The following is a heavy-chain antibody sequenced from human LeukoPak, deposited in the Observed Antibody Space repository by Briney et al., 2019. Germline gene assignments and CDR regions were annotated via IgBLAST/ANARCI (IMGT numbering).Heavy chain of an antibody. V-gene: IGHV4-4*02. CDR2: VHHRGGT. Sequence: SETLCLTCAVSGGSISSSNWWSWVRQPPGKGLEWIGEVHHRGGTNYTPSLKSRVTISADRSNNRFSLSLYSVSAADTAVFYCARGYCSSTSCSTRYYYYYYGMDVWGQGTTATVSS. J-gene: IGHJ6*02. D-gene: IGHD2-2*01. CDR1: GGSISSSNW. CDR3: ARGYCSSTSCSTRYYYYYYGMDV.